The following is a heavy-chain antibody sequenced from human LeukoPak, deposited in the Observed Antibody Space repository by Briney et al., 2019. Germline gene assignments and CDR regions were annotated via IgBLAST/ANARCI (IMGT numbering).Heavy chain of an antibody. Sequence: GESLKISCKGSGYSFTNYWIGWVRQMPGKGLEWMGIIYPGDSDTRYSPSFEGQVTFSADKSTSTAYLRWSSLKASDTAMYYCARLPPDYGYFDYWGQGTLVTVSS. D-gene: IGHD4-17*01. CDR3: ARLPPDYGYFDY. V-gene: IGHV5-51*01. CDR2: IYPGDSDT. J-gene: IGHJ4*02. CDR1: GYSFTNYW.